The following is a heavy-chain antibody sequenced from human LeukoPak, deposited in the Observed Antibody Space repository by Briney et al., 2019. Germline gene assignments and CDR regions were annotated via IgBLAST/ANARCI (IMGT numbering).Heavy chain of an antibody. V-gene: IGHV3-30-3*01. D-gene: IGHD3-16*01. Sequence: TGGSLRLSCAASGFTFSSYAMSWVRQAPGKGLEWVAVISFDGSNKYYADSVKGRFTISRDNSKNTLYLQMNSLRAEDTAVYYCAREELGSSLGFDPWGQGTLVTVSS. CDR2: ISFDGSNK. CDR3: AREELGSSLGFDP. J-gene: IGHJ5*02. CDR1: GFTFSSYA.